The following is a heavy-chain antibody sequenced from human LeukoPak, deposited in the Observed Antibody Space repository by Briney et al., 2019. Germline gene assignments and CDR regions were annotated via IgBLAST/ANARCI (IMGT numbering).Heavy chain of an antibody. J-gene: IGHJ4*02. CDR3: ARDNYYGPGSFVY. D-gene: IGHD3-10*01. CDR1: GDSINGGGYY. Sequence: SQSLCLTRAVSGDSINGGGYYWSWIRQHPGKCLGRIGYIYYSGSTYYNPSLKSRVTISVDTSKNQFSLKVNSVTVADTAVYYCARDNYYGPGSFVYWGQGTLVTVSS. CDR2: IYYSGST. V-gene: IGHV4-31*02.